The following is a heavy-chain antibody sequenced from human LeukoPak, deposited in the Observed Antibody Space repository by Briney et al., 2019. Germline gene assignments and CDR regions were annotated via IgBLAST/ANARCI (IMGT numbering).Heavy chain of an antibody. CDR1: GGSISSGGYY. CDR2: IYYSGSA. J-gene: IGHJ4*02. CDR3: ARVNYGSATKEDY. Sequence: SETLSLTCTVSGGSISSGGYYWSWIRQHPGKGLEWIGYIYYSGSAYYNPSLKSRVTISVDTSENQFSLKLSSVTAADTAVYYCARVNYGSATKEDYWGQGTLSPSPQ. V-gene: IGHV4-31*03. D-gene: IGHD3-10*01.